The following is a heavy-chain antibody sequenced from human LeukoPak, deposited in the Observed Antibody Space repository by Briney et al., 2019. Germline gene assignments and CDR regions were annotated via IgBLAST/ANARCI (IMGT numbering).Heavy chain of an antibody. J-gene: IGHJ5*02. D-gene: IGHD6-13*01. V-gene: IGHV4-59*01. CDR3: ARDYHSSSWSPDSNWFDP. Sequence: SETLSLTCTVSGGPISSYYWSWIRQPPGKGLEWIGYIYYSGSTNYIPSLKSRVTISVDTSKNQFSLKLSSVTAADTAVYYCARDYHSSSWSPDSNWFDPWGQGTLVTVSS. CDR1: GGPISSYY. CDR2: IYYSGST.